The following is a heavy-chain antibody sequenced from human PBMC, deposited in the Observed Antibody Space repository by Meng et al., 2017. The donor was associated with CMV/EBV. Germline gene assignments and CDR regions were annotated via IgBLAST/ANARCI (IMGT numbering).Heavy chain of an antibody. D-gene: IGHD6-6*01. CDR3: ARDPEQLGGGYGMDV. V-gene: IGHV1-46*01. J-gene: IGHJ6*02. CDR1: GYTFTSYY. Sequence: ASVKVSCKASGYTFTSYYMHWVRQAPGQGLEWMGIINPSGGSTSYAQKFQGRVTMTRDTSTSTVYMELSSLRSDDTAVYYCARDPEQLGGGYGMDVWGQGTTVTVSS. CDR2: INPSGGST.